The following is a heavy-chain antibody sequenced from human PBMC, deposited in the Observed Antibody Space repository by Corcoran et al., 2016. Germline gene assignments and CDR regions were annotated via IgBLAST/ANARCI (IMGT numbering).Heavy chain of an antibody. Sequence: QVQLVQSGAEAKKPGASVKVSCKASGYTFTSYAMHWVRQAPGQRLEWMGWINAGNGNTKYSQKFQGRVTITRDTSASTAYMELSSLRSEDTAVYYCARGEYSSSVGRAPFDYWGQGTLVTVSS. CDR2: INAGNGNT. D-gene: IGHD6-6*01. V-gene: IGHV1-3*01. CDR3: ARGEYSSSVGRAPFDY. J-gene: IGHJ4*02. CDR1: GYTFTSYA.